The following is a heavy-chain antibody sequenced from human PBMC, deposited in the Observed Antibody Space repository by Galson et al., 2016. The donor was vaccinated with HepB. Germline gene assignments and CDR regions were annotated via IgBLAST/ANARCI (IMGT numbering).Heavy chain of an antibody. V-gene: IGHV3-23*01. D-gene: IGHD3-9*01. Sequence: SLRLSCAASGFTFGDHHYVDWVRQAPGKGLEWVSAISGNSGSTYYADSVKGRFTISRDNSKNTLYLQMNSLRAEDTAVYYCAKDPQDWLERSFDYWGQGTLVTISS. J-gene: IGHJ4*02. CDR3: AKDPQDWLERSFDY. CDR2: ISGNSGST. CDR1: GFTFGDHHY.